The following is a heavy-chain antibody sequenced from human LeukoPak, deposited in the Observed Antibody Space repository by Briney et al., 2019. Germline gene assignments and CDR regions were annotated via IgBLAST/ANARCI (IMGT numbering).Heavy chain of an antibody. D-gene: IGHD6-13*01. CDR3: AREYSSSWYYYYYYIDV. Sequence: SETLSLTCTVSGGSISSYYWSWIRQPAGKGLEWIGRIYTSGSTNYNPSLKSRVTMSVDTSKNQFSLKLSSVTAADTAVYYCAREYSSSWYYYYYYIDVWGKGTTVTISS. CDR2: IYTSGST. J-gene: IGHJ6*03. V-gene: IGHV4-4*07. CDR1: GGSISSYY.